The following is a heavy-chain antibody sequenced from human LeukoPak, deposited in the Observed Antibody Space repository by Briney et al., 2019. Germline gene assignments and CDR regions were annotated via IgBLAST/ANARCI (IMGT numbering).Heavy chain of an antibody. D-gene: IGHD6-6*01. CDR3: AQGGDYSSSSVFDY. J-gene: IGHJ4*02. CDR1: GGSISSYY. CDR2: IYYSGST. Sequence: SETLSLTCTVSGGSISSYYWSWIRQPPGKGLEWIGYIYYSGSTYYNPSLKSRVTISVDTSKNQFSLKLSSVTAADTAVYYCAQGGDYSSSSVFDYWGQGTLVTVSS. V-gene: IGHV4-59*08.